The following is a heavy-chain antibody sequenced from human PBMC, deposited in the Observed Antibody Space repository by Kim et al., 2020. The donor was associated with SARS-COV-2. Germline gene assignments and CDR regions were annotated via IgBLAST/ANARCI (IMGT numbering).Heavy chain of an antibody. Sequence: SQTLSLTCAISGDSVSSDSAAWNWIRQSPSRGLEWLGRTYYRSKWYNDYAVSVRSRIIINSDTSKNQFSLQLNSVTPEDTAVYYCTSGTWFCGSDGCLWSRGTPVTVSS. CDR1: GDSVSSDSAA. V-gene: IGHV6-1*01. CDR2: TYYRSKWYN. J-gene: IGHJ4*02. CDR3: TSGTWFCGSDGCL. D-gene: IGHD2-21*01.